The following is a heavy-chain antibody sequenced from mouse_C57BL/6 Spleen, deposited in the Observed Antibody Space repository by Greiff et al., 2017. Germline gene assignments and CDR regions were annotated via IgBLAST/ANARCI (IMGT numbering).Heavy chain of an antibody. CDR1: GYTFTSYW. CDR2: IYPSDSET. D-gene: IGHD1-1*01. CDR3: ARRVGSSNDY. J-gene: IGHJ2*01. Sequence: VQLQQPGAELVRPGSSVKLSCKASGYTFTSYWMDWVKQRPGQGLEWIGNIYPSDSETHYNQKFKDKATLTVDKSSSTAYMQLSSLTSEDSAVYYCARRVGSSNDYWGQGTTLTVSS. V-gene: IGHV1-61*01.